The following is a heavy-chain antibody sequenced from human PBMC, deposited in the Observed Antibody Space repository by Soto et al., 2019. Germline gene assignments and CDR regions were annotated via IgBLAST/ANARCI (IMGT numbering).Heavy chain of an antibody. Sequence: QVQLVQSGAEVKKPGASVKVSCKASGYTFTAYYIHWVRQAPGQGLECMGWIKPNSGDTGYTQKFRGRVTMTRDTSISTAYMDLSSLRSDDTAMYYCARGSAVGGNWFDSWGQGTLVTVSS. CDR3: ARGSAVGGNWFDS. J-gene: IGHJ5*01. D-gene: IGHD6-19*01. CDR1: GYTFTAYY. CDR2: IKPNSGDT. V-gene: IGHV1-2*02.